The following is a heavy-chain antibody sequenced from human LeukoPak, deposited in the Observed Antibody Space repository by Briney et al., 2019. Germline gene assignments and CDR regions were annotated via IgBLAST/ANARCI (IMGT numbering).Heavy chain of an antibody. V-gene: IGHV3-48*03. Sequence: SGGSLRLSCAASGFTFSSYEMNWVRQAPGKGLEWVSYISSSGSTIYYAGSVKGRFTISRDNAKNSLYLQMNSLRAEDTAVYYCATTAGRWLLLGDDYWGQGTLVTVSS. CDR1: GFTFSSYE. CDR2: ISSSGSTI. J-gene: IGHJ4*02. D-gene: IGHD5-12*01. CDR3: ATTAGRWLLLGDDY.